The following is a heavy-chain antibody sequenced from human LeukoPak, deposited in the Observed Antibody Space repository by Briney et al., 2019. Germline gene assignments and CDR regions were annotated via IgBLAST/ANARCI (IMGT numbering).Heavy chain of an antibody. CDR2: IYSGGST. J-gene: IGHJ2*01. CDR1: GLIVSSNY. V-gene: IGHV3-66*01. D-gene: IGHD3-22*01. Sequence: GGSLRLSCEVSGLIVSSNYMSWVRQAPGKGLEWVSVIYSGGSTYYADSVKGRFTISRDNTKNTLYLQMNSLRAEDTAVYYCARDRYYYDSSGYYYVPRPANWYFDLWGRGTLVTVSS. CDR3: ARDRYYYDSSGYYYVPRPANWYFDL.